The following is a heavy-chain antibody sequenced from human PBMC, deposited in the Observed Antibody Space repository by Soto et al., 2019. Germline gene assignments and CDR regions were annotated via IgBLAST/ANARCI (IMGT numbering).Heavy chain of an antibody. D-gene: IGHD6-19*01. Sequence: PGGSLRLSCAASGFTFSSSWMHWVRQAPGKGLVWVSRIHSDGSGTTYAGSVKGRFTISRDNAKNTLYLQMNSLRAEDTAVYYCARDRAGIAVAGFDYWGQGTLVTVSS. CDR3: ARDRAGIAVAGFDY. CDR1: GFTFSSSW. J-gene: IGHJ4*02. CDR2: IHSDGSGT. V-gene: IGHV3-74*01.